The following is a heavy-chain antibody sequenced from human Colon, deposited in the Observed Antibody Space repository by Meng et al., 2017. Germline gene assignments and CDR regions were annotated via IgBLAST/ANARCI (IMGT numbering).Heavy chain of an antibody. CDR2: IYYSGNT. D-gene: IGHD2-2*02. CDR1: GASVNTGDFY. J-gene: IGHJ4*02. V-gene: IGHV4-31*02. Sequence: QVQLQESGPGLVKPSQTLSLTCSVSGASVNTGDFYWSWIRQHPGKGLEWIGYIYYSGNTYYNPSLKSRVTISVDTSKNQFSLKLSSVTAADTAVYYCARYCASTNCYTGFDFWGQGTLVTVSS. CDR3: ARYCASTNCYTGFDF.